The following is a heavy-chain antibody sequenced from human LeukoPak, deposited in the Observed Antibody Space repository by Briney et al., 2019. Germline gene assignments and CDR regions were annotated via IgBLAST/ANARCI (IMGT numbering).Heavy chain of an antibody. CDR1: GYTFTVYY. D-gene: IGHD5-24*01. J-gene: IGHJ4*02. CDR2: INPNSGGT. Sequence: APVKVSCKASGYTFTVYYMHCVRQAPGQGLEWMGWINPNSGGTNYAQKFQGRVTMTRDASISTAFMELSRLRSDDTAVYYCAREGAGDGYNFGFDYWGQGTLVTVSS. CDR3: AREGAGDGYNFGFDY. V-gene: IGHV1-2*02.